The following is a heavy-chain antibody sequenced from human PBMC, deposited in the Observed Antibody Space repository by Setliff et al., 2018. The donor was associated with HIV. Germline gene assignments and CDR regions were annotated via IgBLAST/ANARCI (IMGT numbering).Heavy chain of an antibody. CDR1: GGSFSGYY. CDR3: AGGPGTTSIDY. CDR2: INHSGST. J-gene: IGHJ4*02. Sequence: SETLSLTCAVYGGSFSGYYWSWICQPPGKGLEWIGEINHSGSTNYNMSLWSRVTISLDASRNQFSLELISVSAADTAVYYCAGGPGTTSIDYWAQGTLVTVSS. V-gene: IGHV4-34*01. D-gene: IGHD1-26*01.